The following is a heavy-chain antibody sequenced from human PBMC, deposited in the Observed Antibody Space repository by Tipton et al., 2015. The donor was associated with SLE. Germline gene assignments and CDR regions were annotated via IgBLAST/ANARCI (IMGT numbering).Heavy chain of an antibody. J-gene: IGHJ1*01. Sequence: TLSLTCAVYGGSFSGYYWSWIRQPPGKGLEWIGEINHSGSTNYNPSLKSRVTMSIDTSKNQFSLEVRSVTAADAAVYYCASLVGAARGAEHLQNWGQGTLVSVSS. CDR2: INHSGST. CDR3: ASLVGAARGAEHLQN. CDR1: GGSFSGYY. D-gene: IGHD1-26*01. V-gene: IGHV4-34*01.